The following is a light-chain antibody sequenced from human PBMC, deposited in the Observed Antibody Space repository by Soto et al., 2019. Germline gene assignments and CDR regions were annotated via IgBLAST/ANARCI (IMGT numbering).Light chain of an antibody. CDR3: SSYAGSNSPYV. CDR1: NNDIGGYNY. V-gene: IGLV2-8*01. Sequence: QSALTQPPSASGSPGQSVTISCTGTNNDIGGYNYVSWYQQHPGKAPKLMIHEANKRPSGVPDRFSGSKSGNTASLTVSGLQAEDEADYYCSSYAGSNSPYVFGTGTKLTVL. J-gene: IGLJ1*01. CDR2: EAN.